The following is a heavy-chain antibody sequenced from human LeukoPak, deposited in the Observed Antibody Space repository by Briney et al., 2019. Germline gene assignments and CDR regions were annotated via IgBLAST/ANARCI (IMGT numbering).Heavy chain of an antibody. CDR2: IYHSGST. J-gene: IGHJ3*02. CDR1: GGSISSGGYS. D-gene: IGHD6-13*01. Sequence: PLQTLSLTCAVSGGSISSGGYSWSWIRQPPGKGLEWIGYIYHSGSTYYNPSLKSRVTISVDRSKNQFSLKLSSVTAADTAVYYCARDIAAAGGAFDIWGQGTMVTVSS. V-gene: IGHV4-30-2*01. CDR3: ARDIAAAGGAFDI.